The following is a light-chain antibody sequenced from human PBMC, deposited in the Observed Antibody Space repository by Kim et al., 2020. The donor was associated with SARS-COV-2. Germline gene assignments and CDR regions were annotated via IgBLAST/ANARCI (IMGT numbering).Light chain of an antibody. CDR3: CSYASSYTLV. V-gene: IGLV2-11*03. CDR2: DVS. CDR1: TIDVGGYNY. J-gene: IGLJ2*01. Sequence: GQSVTISGTGTTIDVGGYNYVSWYQQHPGKAPKLMINDVSQRPSGVPDRFSGSKSGNTASLTISGLQAEDEADYYCCSYASSYTLVFGGGTQLTVL.